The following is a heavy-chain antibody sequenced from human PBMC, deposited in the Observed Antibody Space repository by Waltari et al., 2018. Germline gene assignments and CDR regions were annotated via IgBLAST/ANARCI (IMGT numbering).Heavy chain of an antibody. CDR1: GGSISSYY. D-gene: IGHD2-15*01. CDR3: ARGGPVVAATSYYYYGMDV. V-gene: IGHV4-4*07. J-gene: IGHJ6*02. Sequence: QVQLQESGPGLVKPSETLSLTCTVPGGSISSYYWSWIRQPAGKGLEWIGRIYTSGSTNYNPSLKSRVTMSVDTSKNQFSLKLSSVTAADTAVYYCARGGPVVAATSYYYYGMDVWGQGTTVTVSS. CDR2: IYTSGST.